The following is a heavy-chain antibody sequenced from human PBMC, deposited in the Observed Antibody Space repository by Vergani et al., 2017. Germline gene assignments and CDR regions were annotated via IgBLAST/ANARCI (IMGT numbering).Heavy chain of an antibody. D-gene: IGHD1-1*01. CDR3: AKGGWNYWFDS. CDR2: INTNGDYT. CDR1: GFSFTTYA. Sequence: EVQLLESGGDLVQPGGSLRLSCAASGFSFTTYAMSWVRQAPGKGLELVSNINTNGDYTRYGDSVKGRFTISRDNSKSTLYLQMNSLRAEDTAIYYCAKGGWNYWFDSWGQGTLVIVS. V-gene: IGHV3-23*01. J-gene: IGHJ5*01.